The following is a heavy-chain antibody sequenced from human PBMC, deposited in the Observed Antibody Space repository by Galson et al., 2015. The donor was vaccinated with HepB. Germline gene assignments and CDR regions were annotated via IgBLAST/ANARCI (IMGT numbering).Heavy chain of an antibody. CDR1: GFTFSSYG. CDR2: IWCDGSNK. CDR3: ARGGSSWYGSYYYYGMDV. D-gene: IGHD6-13*01. J-gene: IGHJ6*02. Sequence: SLRLSCAASGFTFSSYGMHWVRQAPGKGLEWVAVIWCDGSNKYYADSVKGRFTIPRDNSKNTLYLQMNSLRAEDTAVYYCARGGSSWYGSYYYYGMDVWGQGTTVTVSS. V-gene: IGHV3-33*01.